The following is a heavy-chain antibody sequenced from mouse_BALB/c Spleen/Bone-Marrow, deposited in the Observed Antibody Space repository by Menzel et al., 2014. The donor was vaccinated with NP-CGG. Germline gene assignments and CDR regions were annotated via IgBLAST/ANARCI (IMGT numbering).Heavy chain of an antibody. CDR2: ISRGSSTI. Sequence: EVQGVESGGGLVQPGGSRKLSCAASGFTFSGFGMHWVRQAPEKGLEWVAYISRGSSTIYYADTVKGRFTISRDNPKNTLFLQMTSLRSEDTAMYYCARSGITTGPYWYFDIWGAGTTVTVSS. D-gene: IGHD1-1*01. CDR1: GFTFSGFG. CDR3: ARSGITTGPYWYFDI. J-gene: IGHJ1*01. V-gene: IGHV5-17*02.